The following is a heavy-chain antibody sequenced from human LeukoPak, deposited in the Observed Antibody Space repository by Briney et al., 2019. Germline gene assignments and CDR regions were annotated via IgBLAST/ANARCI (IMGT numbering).Heavy chain of an antibody. CDR1: GYTFTGYY. CDR2: ISPNSGGT. Sequence: ASVKVSCKASGYTFTGYYMHWVRQAPGQGLEWMGWISPNSGGTNYAQKFQGRVTMTKDTSISTAYMELSRLRSDDTAVYYCARFYYDILTGYYYFDYWGQGTLVTVSS. J-gene: IGHJ4*02. V-gene: IGHV1-2*02. D-gene: IGHD3-9*01. CDR3: ARFYYDILTGYYYFDY.